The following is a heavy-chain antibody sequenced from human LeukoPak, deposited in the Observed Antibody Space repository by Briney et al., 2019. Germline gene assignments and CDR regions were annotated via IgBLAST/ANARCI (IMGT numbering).Heavy chain of an antibody. Sequence: GGSLRLSCAASGFTFSSYEMNWVRRAPGKGLEWVSYISSSGSTIYYADSVKGRFTISRDNFKNTVYLQMNSLRAEDSAVYYCARRGTPDGFDIWGQGTRVTVSS. CDR1: GFTFSSYE. CDR3: ARRGTPDGFDI. J-gene: IGHJ3*02. V-gene: IGHV3-48*03. CDR2: ISSSGSTI.